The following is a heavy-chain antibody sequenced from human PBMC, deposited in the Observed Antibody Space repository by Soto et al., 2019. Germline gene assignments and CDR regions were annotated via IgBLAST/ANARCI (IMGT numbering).Heavy chain of an antibody. J-gene: IGHJ4*02. D-gene: IGHD3-16*01. CDR2: ISRVDDST. CDR3: VSGGSVNHFGSYFDF. Sequence: EVQLLESGGGLVQPGGSLRLSCAASGFTFNTYAMNWVRQAPGKGLEWVSAISRVDDSTYYADSVKGRFTISRDNSQNTLYLQMNSLRAEDTALYHCVSGGSVNHFGSYFDFWGQGTPVTVSS. V-gene: IGHV3-23*01. CDR1: GFTFNTYA.